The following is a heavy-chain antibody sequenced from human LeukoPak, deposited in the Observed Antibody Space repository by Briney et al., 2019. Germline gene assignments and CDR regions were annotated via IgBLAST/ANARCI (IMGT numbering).Heavy chain of an antibody. J-gene: IGHJ3*02. CDR1: GGSISSYF. Sequence: SETLSLTCTVSGGSISSYFWSWIRQPPGKGLEWIGYVYYSGSTNYNPSLKSRVTISVDTSKKQFSLKLSSETAADTAVYYCARVLDLSKRGLDAFDIWGQGTMVTVSS. CDR3: ARVLDLSKRGLDAFDI. V-gene: IGHV4-59*01. CDR2: VYYSGST. D-gene: IGHD3-16*01.